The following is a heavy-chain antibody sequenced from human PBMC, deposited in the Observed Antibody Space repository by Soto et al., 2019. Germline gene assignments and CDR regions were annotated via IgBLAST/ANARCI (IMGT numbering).Heavy chain of an antibody. J-gene: IGHJ3*02. CDR1: GGSISSYS. Sequence: KPSETLSLTCTVSGGSISSYSWSWIRQPPGKGLEWIGYIYYSGSTNYNPSLKSRVTISVDTSKNHFSLRLSSVTAADTAVYYCASFLPRMGGAFYTWGQEKMLTVSS. CDR3: ASFLPRMGGAFYT. CDR2: IYYSGST. V-gene: IGHV4-59*08. D-gene: IGHD3-16*01.